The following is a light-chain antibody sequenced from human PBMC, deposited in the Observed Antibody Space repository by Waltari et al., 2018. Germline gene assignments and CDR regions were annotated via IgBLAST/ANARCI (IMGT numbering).Light chain of an antibody. Sequence: IQMTQSPSSLSASVGDGVTLTCRATQTISNFLNWYQQKLGRAPKLLIYKASRLQTGVPSRFSGSGSGTDFTLTVSSLQPEVFTTYYCQQSVSIPYTFGQGTKVEL. CDR3: QQSVSIPYT. CDR1: QTISNF. J-gene: IGKJ2*01. V-gene: IGKV1-39*01. CDR2: KAS.